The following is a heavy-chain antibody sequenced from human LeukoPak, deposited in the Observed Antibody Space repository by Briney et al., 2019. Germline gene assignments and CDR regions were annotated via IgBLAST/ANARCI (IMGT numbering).Heavy chain of an antibody. CDR1: GFTFSSYA. CDR2: ISYDGSNK. CDR3: ASSYDSSGYYNDY. D-gene: IGHD3-22*01. Sequence: PGGSLRLSCAASGFTFSSYAMHWVRQAPGKGLEWVAVISYDGSNKDYADSVKGRFTISRDNSKNTLYLQMNSLRAEDTAVYYCASSYDSSGYYNDYWGQGTLVTVSS. V-gene: IGHV3-30*04. J-gene: IGHJ4*02.